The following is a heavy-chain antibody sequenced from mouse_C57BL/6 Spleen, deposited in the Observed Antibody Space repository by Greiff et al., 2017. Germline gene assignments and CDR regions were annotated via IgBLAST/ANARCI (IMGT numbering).Heavy chain of an antibody. V-gene: IGHV1-64*01. J-gene: IGHJ4*01. CDR2: IHPNSGST. D-gene: IGHD2-4*01. Sequence: VQLQQPGAELVKPGASVKLSCKASGYTFTSYWMHWVKQRPGQGLEWIGMIHPNSGSTNYNEKFKSKATLTVDKSSSTAYMQLSSLTSEDSAVYYCARSGYDYDDYAMDDWGQGTSVTVSS. CDR1: GYTFTSYW. CDR3: ARSGYDYDDYAMDD.